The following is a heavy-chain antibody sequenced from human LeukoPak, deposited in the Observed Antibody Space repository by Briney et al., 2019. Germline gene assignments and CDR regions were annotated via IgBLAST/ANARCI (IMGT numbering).Heavy chain of an antibody. CDR2: IYYSGST. J-gene: IGHJ5*02. V-gene: IGHV4-59*01. Sequence: SETLSLTCTVSGASISDYYWSWIRQPPGKGLEWIGYIYYSGSTDYNPSLKSRVTISVDTSKNQFSLKLSSVTAADTAVYYCARDSGGRGSWGQGTLVTVSS. D-gene: IGHD3-10*01. CDR1: GASISDYY. CDR3: ARDSGGRGS.